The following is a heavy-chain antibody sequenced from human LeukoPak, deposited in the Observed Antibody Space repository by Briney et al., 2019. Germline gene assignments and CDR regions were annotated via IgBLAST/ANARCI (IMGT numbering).Heavy chain of an antibody. CDR1: GGTFSSYA. V-gene: IGHV1-69*13. CDR3: ASRHNWSYVGYFDY. CDR2: IIPIFGTA. Sequence: SVKVSCKASGGTFSSYAISWVRQAPGQGLEWMGGIIPIFGTANYAQKFQGRVTITADESTSTAYMELSSLRSEDTAVYYCASRHNWSYVGYFDYWGQGTLVTVSS. J-gene: IGHJ4*02. D-gene: IGHD1-7*01.